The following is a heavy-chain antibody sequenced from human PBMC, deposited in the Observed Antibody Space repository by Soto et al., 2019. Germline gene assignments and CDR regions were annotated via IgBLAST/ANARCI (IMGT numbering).Heavy chain of an antibody. D-gene: IGHD3-10*01. CDR1: GGSISSGGSS. CDR2: IYDSGST. J-gene: IGHJ4*02. V-gene: IGHV4-31*03. CDR3: ARKALTNGSGSYPFDY. Sequence: QVQLQESGPGLVKPSPTLSLTCTVSGGSISSGGSSWSWIRQHPGKGLAWIGYIYDSGSTYYNPSLNSRVSRSVDTSKNQFSLKLSSVTAADTAVYYCARKALTNGSGSYPFDYWGQGTLVTDSS.